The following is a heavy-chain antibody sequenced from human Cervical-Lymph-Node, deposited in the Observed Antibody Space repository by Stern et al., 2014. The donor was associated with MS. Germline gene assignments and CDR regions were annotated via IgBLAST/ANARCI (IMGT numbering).Heavy chain of an antibody. Sequence: QLQLQESGSGLVKPSQTLSLTCAVSGGSISSGGDSWSWIRQPPGKGLEWIGYIYHSGSTYYNPFLQSRVTISVDRYQNQIYLKLSSVTAADTAVYYCARSSTVTPNAFDIWGQGTMVTVSS. V-gene: IGHV4-30-2*01. J-gene: IGHJ3*02. CDR3: ARSSTVTPNAFDI. CDR2: IYHSGST. CDR1: GGSISSGGDS. D-gene: IGHD4-17*01.